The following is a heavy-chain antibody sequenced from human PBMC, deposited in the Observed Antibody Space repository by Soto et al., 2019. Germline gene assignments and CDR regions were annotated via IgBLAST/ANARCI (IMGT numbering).Heavy chain of an antibody. CDR1: GFTFSSYG. Sequence: QVQLVESGGGVVQPGRSLRLSCAASGFTFSSYGMHWVRQAPGKGLEWVAVISYDGSNKYYADSVKGRFTISRDNSKNTLFRQIDSLRAEDTAVYYCAKGGHLGSGNYYNPYYFEYWGQGTLVTVSA. V-gene: IGHV3-30*18. D-gene: IGHD3-10*01. CDR2: ISYDGSNK. J-gene: IGHJ4*02. CDR3: AKGGHLGSGNYYNPYYFEY.